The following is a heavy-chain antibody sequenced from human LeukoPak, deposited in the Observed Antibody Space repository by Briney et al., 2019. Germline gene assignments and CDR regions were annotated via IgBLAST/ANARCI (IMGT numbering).Heavy chain of an antibody. J-gene: IGHJ4*02. D-gene: IGHD2-21*01. CDR2: ISGDGQNK. V-gene: IGHV3-23*01. Sequence: PGGSVRLSCGVSGFPLNNIPMMWVRQSPGQGLEWVSTISGDGQNKHYADTVKGRFVISKDSSRNILFLQVTSLWVDDTALYYCARDPSFIFAAAWWGQGTVVTVSS. CDR3: ARDPSFIFAAAW. CDR1: GFPLNNIP.